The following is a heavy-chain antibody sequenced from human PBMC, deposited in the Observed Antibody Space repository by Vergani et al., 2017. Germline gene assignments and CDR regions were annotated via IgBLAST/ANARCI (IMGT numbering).Heavy chain of an antibody. J-gene: IGHJ4*02. CDR3: ARDRGTRSIFGVVTLFDY. Sequence: QVQLQQWGAGLLKPSETLSLTCAVYGGSFSGYYWSWIRQPPGKGLEWIGEINHSGSTNYNPSLKSRVTISVDTSKNQFSLKLSSVTAADTAVYYFARDRGTRSIFGVVTLFDYWGQGTLVTVSS. D-gene: IGHD3-3*01. CDR2: INHSGST. CDR1: GGSFSGYY. V-gene: IGHV4-34*01.